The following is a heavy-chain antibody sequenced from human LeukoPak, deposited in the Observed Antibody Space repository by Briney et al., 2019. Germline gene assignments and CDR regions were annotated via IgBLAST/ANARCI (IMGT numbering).Heavy chain of an antibody. CDR3: ARAGYCSGGSCYSPIDY. CDR1: GYSISSGYY. J-gene: IGHJ4*02. CDR2: IYHSGST. D-gene: IGHD2-15*01. Sequence: PSETLSLTCTVSGYSISSGYYWGWIRQPPGKGLEWIGSIYHSGSTYYNPSLKSRVTISVDTSKNQFSLKLSSVTAADTAVYYCARAGYCSGGSCYSPIDYWGQGTLVTVSS. V-gene: IGHV4-38-2*02.